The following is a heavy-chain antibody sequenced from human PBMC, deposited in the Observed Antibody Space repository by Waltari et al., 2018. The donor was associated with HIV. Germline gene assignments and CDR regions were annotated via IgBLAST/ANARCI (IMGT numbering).Heavy chain of an antibody. J-gene: IGHJ4*02. CDR2: INSDGSST. CDR3: ARDRRRDGEQTDY. V-gene: IGHV3-74*01. Sequence: EVQLVESGGGLVQPGGSLRLLCAAPGVPLRSYWLRLVRQAPGKGLVWVSRINSDGSSTSYADAVKGRFTISRDNAKNTLYLQMNSLRAEDTAVYYCARDRRRDGEQTDYWGQGTLVTVSS. CDR1: GVPLRSYW.